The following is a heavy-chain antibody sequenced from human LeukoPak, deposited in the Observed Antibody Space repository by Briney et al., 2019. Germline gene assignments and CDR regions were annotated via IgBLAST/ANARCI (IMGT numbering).Heavy chain of an antibody. CDR1: GFTFSTYA. V-gene: IGHV3-23*01. J-gene: IGHJ4*02. Sequence: GGSLRLSCAASGFTFSTYAMSWVRQAPGKGLEWVSAISGSGGTTYYADSVKGRFTISRDNSKNTLYLQMNSLRAEDTAVYYCAKSITMVRGVTPPFDYWGQGTLVTVSS. D-gene: IGHD3-10*01. CDR2: ISGSGGTT. CDR3: AKSITMVRGVTPPFDY.